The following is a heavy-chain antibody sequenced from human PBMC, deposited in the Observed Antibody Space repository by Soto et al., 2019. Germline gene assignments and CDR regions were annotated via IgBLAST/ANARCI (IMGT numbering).Heavy chain of an antibody. V-gene: IGHV4-59*08. CDR2: IYYSGST. CDR1: GGSISSYY. J-gene: IGHJ3*02. Sequence: QVQLQESGPGLVKPSETLSLTCTVSGGSISSYYWSWIRQPPGKGLEWIGYIYYSGSTNYDPSLKRRVTISVDPSKKQFSLNLSSVTAADTAVYYCARRYGSVFDIWGQGTRVTVSS. D-gene: IGHD3-10*01. CDR3: ARRYGSVFDI.